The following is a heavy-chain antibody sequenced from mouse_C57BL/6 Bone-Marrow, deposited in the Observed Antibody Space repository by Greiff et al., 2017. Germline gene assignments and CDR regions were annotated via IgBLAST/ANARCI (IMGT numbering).Heavy chain of an antibody. J-gene: IGHJ1*03. D-gene: IGHD1-1*01. CDR2: IDPSDSYT. CDR3: ARGAGSSPYWYFDV. Sequence: QVQLQQPGAELVRPGTSVKLSCKASGYTFTSYWMHWVKQRPGQGLEWIGVIDPSDSYTNYNQKFKGKATLTVDTSSSTAYMQLSSLTSEDSAVYYCARGAGSSPYWYFDVWGTGTTVTVSS. V-gene: IGHV1-59*01. CDR1: GYTFTSYW.